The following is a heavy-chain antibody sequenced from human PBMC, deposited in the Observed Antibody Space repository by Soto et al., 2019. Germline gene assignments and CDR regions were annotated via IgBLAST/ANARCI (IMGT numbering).Heavy chain of an antibody. D-gene: IGHD2-2*01. J-gene: IGHJ4*02. V-gene: IGHV1-18*01. CDR1: GYTFTSYG. Sequence: SGYTFTSYGISWVRQAPGQGLEWMGGLDAEDGETIYAQKLQGRGTMTEDTSTDTAYMELSSLTSEDTAMYYCATLPRTIERTPAAIWSFDSWGQGTLVTVSS. CDR2: LDAEDGET. CDR3: ATLPRTIERTPAAIWSFDS.